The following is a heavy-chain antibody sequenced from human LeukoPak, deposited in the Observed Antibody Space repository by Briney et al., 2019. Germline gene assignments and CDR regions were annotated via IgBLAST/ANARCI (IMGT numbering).Heavy chain of an antibody. CDR3: ARNVAGTPDY. Sequence: SETLSLTCAVYGGSFSGYYWSWIRQPPGKGLEWIGEINHSGSTNYNPSLKSRVTISVDTSTNQFSLKLNSVTAADTAVYYCARNVAGTPDYWGQGTLVTVSS. CDR2: INHSGST. V-gene: IGHV4-34*01. D-gene: IGHD6-19*01. CDR1: GGSFSGYY. J-gene: IGHJ4*02.